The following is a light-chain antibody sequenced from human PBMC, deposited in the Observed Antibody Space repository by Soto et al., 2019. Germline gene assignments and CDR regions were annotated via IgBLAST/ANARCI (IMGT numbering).Light chain of an antibody. CDR2: DAS. Sequence: IVLTQSPATLSLSPGERATLSCRASQSVSSYLAWYQQKPGQAPRLLIYDASSRVAGIPARFRGSGSGTDFTLTISSLEPEDFAVYYCQQRRNWPITFGQGTRLEIK. V-gene: IGKV3-11*01. CDR3: QQRRNWPIT. J-gene: IGKJ5*01. CDR1: QSVSSY.